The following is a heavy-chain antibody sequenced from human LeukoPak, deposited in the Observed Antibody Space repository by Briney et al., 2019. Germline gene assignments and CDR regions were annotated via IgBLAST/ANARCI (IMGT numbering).Heavy chain of an antibody. CDR3: ARDLEALAGGNDPQYYFDY. D-gene: IGHD4-23*01. V-gene: IGHV1-2*02. Sequence: GASVKVSCKASGYTFTGYYMHWVQQAPGQGLEWMGWINPNSGGTNYAQKFQGRVTMTRDTSISTAYMELSRLRSDDTAVYYCARDLEALAGGNDPQYYFDYWGQGTLVTVSS. J-gene: IGHJ4*02. CDR1: GYTFTGYY. CDR2: INPNSGGT.